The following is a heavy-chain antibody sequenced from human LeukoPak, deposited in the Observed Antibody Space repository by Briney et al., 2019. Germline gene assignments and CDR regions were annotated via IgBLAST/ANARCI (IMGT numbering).Heavy chain of an antibody. J-gene: IGHJ4*02. CDR3: ARDLDGSRFDY. Sequence: ASVKVSCTASGYTFTNYFIHWVRQAPGQGLEWMGRINPNGGATNYAQKFQGRATMTRDTSINTAYMELNSLRSDDTAVYYCARDLDGSRFDYWGQGTLVTVSS. D-gene: IGHD1-26*01. CDR1: GYTFTNYF. V-gene: IGHV1-2*06. CDR2: INPNGGAT.